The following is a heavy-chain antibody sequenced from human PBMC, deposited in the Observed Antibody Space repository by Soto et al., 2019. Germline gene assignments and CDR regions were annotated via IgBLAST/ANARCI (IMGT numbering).Heavy chain of an antibody. CDR2: IYYSGST. CDR3: ARAVLPATAPFDY. Sequence: PSETLSLTCIVSGGSISNYYWSWIRQPPGKGLEWIGYIYYSGSTNYNPSHQSRVTISVDTSKNQFSLKLSSVTAADTAVYYCARAVLPATAPFDYWGQGTLVTVSS. D-gene: IGHD2-2*01. CDR1: GGSISNYY. J-gene: IGHJ4*02. V-gene: IGHV4-59*01.